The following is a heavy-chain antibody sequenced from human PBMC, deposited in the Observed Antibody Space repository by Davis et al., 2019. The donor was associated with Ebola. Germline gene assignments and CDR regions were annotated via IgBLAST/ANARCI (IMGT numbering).Heavy chain of an antibody. J-gene: IGHJ4*02. CDR1: GFTVSSNY. CDR3: ARGDGYNFFDC. V-gene: IGHV3-53*01. Sequence: GGSLRLSCAASGFTVSSNYMSWVRQAPGKGLEWVSVIYIDGTTYYADSVEGRFTISRDNSKNTLYLQMNSLRAEDTAVYYCARGDGYNFFDCWGQGTLVAVSS. CDR2: IYIDGTT. D-gene: IGHD5-24*01.